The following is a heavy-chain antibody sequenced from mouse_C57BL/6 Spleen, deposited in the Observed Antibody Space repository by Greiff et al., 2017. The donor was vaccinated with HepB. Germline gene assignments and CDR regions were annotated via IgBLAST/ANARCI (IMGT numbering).Heavy chain of an antibody. J-gene: IGHJ3*01. V-gene: IGHV7-3*01. CDR1: GFTFTDYY. CDR2: IRNKANGYTT. D-gene: IGHD2-4*01. CDR3: ARSRYYDYEGFAY. Sequence: EVKLQESGGGLVQPGGSLSLSCAASGFTFTDYYMSWVRQPPGKALEWLGFIRNKANGYTTEYSASVKGRFTISRDNSQSILYLQMNALRAEDSATYYCARSRYYDYEGFAYWGQGTLVTVSA.